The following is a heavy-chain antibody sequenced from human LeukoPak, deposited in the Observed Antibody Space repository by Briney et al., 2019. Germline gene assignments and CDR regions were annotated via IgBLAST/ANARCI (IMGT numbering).Heavy chain of an antibody. CDR2: INHSGST. CDR1: GGSFSGYY. J-gene: IGHJ6*03. V-gene: IGHV4-34*01. D-gene: IGHD3-3*01. CDR3: ARGTYDFWSGYYIRYYYYMDV. Sequence: SETLSLTCAVYGGSFSGYYWSWIRQPPGKGLEWIGEINHSGSTNYNPSLKSRVTISVDTSKNQFSLKLSSVTAADTAVYYCARGTYDFWSGYYIRYYYYMDVWGKGTTVTVSS.